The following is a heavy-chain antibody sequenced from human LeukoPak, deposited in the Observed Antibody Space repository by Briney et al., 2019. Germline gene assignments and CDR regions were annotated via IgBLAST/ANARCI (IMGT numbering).Heavy chain of an antibody. D-gene: IGHD6-19*01. V-gene: IGHV3-30*02. CDR3: ARDRNRVAVAGPFDY. J-gene: IGHJ4*02. CDR1: GFTFSSYG. CDR2: IRYDGSNK. Sequence: QTGGSLRLSCAASGFTFSSYGMHWVRQAPGKGLEWVAFIRYDGSNKYYADSVKGRFTISRDNSKNTLYLQMNSLRAEDTAVYYCARDRNRVAVAGPFDYWGQGTLVTVSS.